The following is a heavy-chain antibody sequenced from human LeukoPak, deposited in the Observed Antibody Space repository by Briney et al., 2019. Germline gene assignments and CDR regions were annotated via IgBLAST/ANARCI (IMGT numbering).Heavy chain of an antibody. J-gene: IGHJ5*02. CDR1: GFTFSSYA. CDR2: ISGSGGST. Sequence: GGSLRPSCAASGFTFSSYAMSWVRQAPGKGLEWVSAISGSGGSTYYADSVKCRFTISRDNSKNTLYLQMNSLRAEDTAVYYCAKDGYEYDWFDPWGQGTLVTVSS. CDR3: AKDGYEYDWFDP. D-gene: IGHD2-2*01. V-gene: IGHV3-23*01.